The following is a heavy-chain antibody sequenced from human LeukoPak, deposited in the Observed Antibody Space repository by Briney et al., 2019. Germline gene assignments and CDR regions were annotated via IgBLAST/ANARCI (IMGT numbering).Heavy chain of an antibody. Sequence: GGSLRLSCAASGFTFSSYAMSWVRQAPGKGLEWASAISGSGGSTYYADSVKGRFTISRDNSKNTLYLQMNSLRAEDTAVYYCAKVWTFDDFWSGYLDYWGQGTLVTVSS. CDR2: ISGSGGST. CDR1: GFTFSSYA. J-gene: IGHJ4*02. D-gene: IGHD3-3*01. CDR3: AKVWTFDDFWSGYLDY. V-gene: IGHV3-23*01.